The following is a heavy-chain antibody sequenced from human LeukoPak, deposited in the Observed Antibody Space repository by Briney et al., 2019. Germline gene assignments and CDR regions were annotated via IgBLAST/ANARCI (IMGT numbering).Heavy chain of an antibody. CDR2: IRSKTDGGTT. V-gene: IGHV3-15*01. CDR3: TTLEEVGMDV. J-gene: IGHJ6*02. Sequence: PGGSLRLPCAASGLTFSNAWMSWVRQAPGKGLEWVGRIRSKTDGGTTDYAAPVKGRFTISRDDSKNTLYLQMNSLKTEDTAVYYCTTLEEVGMDVWGQGTTVTVSS. CDR1: GLTFSNAW.